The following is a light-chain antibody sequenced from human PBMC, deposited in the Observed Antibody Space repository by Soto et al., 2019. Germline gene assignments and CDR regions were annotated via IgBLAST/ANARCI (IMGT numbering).Light chain of an antibody. Sequence: EVMMSQSPATLSVSPGERATLSCSASQSVSSNLAWYQQKPGQAPRLLIYGASNRATGIPDRFSGSGSGTDFTLTISRLEPEDFAVYYCQQYGSSGTFGQGTKVDIK. CDR1: QSVSSN. CDR3: QQYGSSGT. J-gene: IGKJ1*01. CDR2: GAS. V-gene: IGKV3-20*01.